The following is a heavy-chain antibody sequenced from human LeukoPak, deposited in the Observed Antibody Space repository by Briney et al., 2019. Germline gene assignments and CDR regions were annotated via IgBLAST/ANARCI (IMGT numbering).Heavy chain of an antibody. V-gene: IGHV3-23*01. D-gene: IGHD3-10*01. CDR2: ISGSGGST. CDR1: GFTFSSYA. CDR3: AKDGTYGSGSYSLMGAFDI. Sequence: PGGSLRLSCAASGFTFSSYAMSWVRQAPGKGLEWVSAISGSGGSTYYADSVKGRFTISRDNSKNTLYLQMNSLRAEDTAVYYCAKDGTYGSGSYSLMGAFDIWGQGTMVTVSS. J-gene: IGHJ3*02.